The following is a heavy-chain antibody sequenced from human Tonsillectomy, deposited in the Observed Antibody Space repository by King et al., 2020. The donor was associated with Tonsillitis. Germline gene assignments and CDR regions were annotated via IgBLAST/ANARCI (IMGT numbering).Heavy chain of an antibody. V-gene: IGHV4-34*01. J-gene: IGHJ5*02. CDR1: GGSFRGYY. CDR2: INHSRSS. D-gene: IGHD6-13*01. CDR3: SRDAATAGKFSGFDP. Sequence: VQLQQWGAGLLKPSETLSLTCAVYGGSFRGYYWSWIRQPPGKGLEWSSEINHSRSSNYNPSLMRRASVSVDTSKNQFSLKVTSMTGADTAVYYCSRDAATAGKFSGFDPWGQGTLVTISS.